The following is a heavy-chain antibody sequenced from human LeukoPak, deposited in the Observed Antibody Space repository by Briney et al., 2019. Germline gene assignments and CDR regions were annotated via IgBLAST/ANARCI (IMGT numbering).Heavy chain of an antibody. CDR3: AKGAYDYIEIGYFDS. J-gene: IGHJ4*02. D-gene: IGHD5-12*01. CDR2: ISGSAQRT. CDR1: GLTFSDYA. Sequence: PGGSLRLSCAASGLTFSDYAMSWVRQAPGQGLEWVSGISGSAQRTYYADSVKGRFTISRDNSKNTLFLQMNSLRAEDTAIYYCAKGAYDYIEIGYFDSWGQGTLVTVSS. V-gene: IGHV3-23*01.